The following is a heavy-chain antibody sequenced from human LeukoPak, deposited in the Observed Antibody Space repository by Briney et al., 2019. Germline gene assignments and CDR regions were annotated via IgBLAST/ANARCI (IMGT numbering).Heavy chain of an antibody. V-gene: IGHV5-51*01. D-gene: IGHD1-14*01. CDR2: IYPEDSDT. CDR3: ARLGRISTVEDS. CDR1: GYTFTSNA. Sequence: GESLKISCKGSGYTFTSNAIAWVRQMPGKGLEWMEIIYPEDSDTRYSQSFEGQVTISADKSISTAYLQWSSLRTSDTGIYYCARLGRISTVEDSWGQGTLVTVSS. J-gene: IGHJ4*02.